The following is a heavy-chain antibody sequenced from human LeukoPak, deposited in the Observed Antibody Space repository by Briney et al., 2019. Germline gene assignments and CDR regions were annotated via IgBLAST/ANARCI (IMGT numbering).Heavy chain of an antibody. J-gene: IGHJ6*02. CDR2: INPNSGGT. CDR1: GYTFATYG. V-gene: IGHV1-2*02. CDR3: ASIYFLVATSQYYYYGMDV. Sequence: ASVKVSCKTSGYTFATYGISWVRQAPGQGLEWMGWINPNSGGTNYAQKFQGRVTMTRDTSISTAYMELSRLRSDDTAVYYCASIYFLVATSQYYYYGMDVWGQGTTVTVSS. D-gene: IGHD2-15*01.